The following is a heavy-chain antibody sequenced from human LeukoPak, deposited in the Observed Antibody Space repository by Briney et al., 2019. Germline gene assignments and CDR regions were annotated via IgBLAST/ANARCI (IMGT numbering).Heavy chain of an antibody. J-gene: IGHJ4*02. CDR1: GYTFTGYY. CDR3: GRKSASRKTSEFDY. D-gene: IGHD2-2*01. Sequence: SVKVSCKASGYTFTGYYMHWVRQAPGQGLEWMGWINPNSGGTNYAQKFQGRVTMTRDTSISTACMELSRLRSDDTAVYYCGRKSASRKTSEFDYWGQGTLVTVSS. V-gene: IGHV1-2*02. CDR2: INPNSGGT.